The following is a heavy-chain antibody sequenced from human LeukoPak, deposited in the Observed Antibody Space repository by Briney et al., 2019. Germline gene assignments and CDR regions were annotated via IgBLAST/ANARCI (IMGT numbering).Heavy chain of an antibody. CDR1: GFTFSSYG. J-gene: IGHJ4*02. V-gene: IGHV3-64*01. CDR2: ISSNGGST. Sequence: GGSLRLSCAASGFTFSSYGMHWVRQAPGKGLEYVSAISSNGGSTYYANSVKGRFTISRDNSKNTLYLQMGSLSAEDMAVYYCAREYSSGWSASYYFDYWGQGTLVTASS. CDR3: AREYSSGWSASYYFDY. D-gene: IGHD6-19*01.